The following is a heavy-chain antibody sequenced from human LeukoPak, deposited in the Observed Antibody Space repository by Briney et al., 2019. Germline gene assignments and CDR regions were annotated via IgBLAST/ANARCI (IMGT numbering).Heavy chain of an antibody. J-gene: IGHJ4*02. CDR1: GGSISSSSYY. CDR2: IYYSGST. D-gene: IGHD6-13*01. Sequence: SETLFLTCTVSGGSISSSSYYWGWIRQPPGKGLEWIGSIYYSGSTYYNPSLKSRVTISVDTSKNQFSLKLSSVTAADTAVYYCAKTYSSSWYLPDYWGQGTLVTVSS. V-gene: IGHV4-39*01. CDR3: AKTYSSSWYLPDY.